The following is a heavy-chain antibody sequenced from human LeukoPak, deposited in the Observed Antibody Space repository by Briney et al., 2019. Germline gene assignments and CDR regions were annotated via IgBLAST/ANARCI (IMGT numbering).Heavy chain of an antibody. J-gene: IGHJ6*03. CDR2: ISSSGSTI. V-gene: IGHV3-48*03. Sequence: LTGGSLRLSCLASGFTFSSYEMNWVPQAPGKGLEWVSYISSSGSTICYADSVKGRFTISRDNAKNSLYLQMNSLRAEDTAVYYCARGYCSSTRCPDSMDVWGKGTTVTISS. D-gene: IGHD2-2*01. CDR3: ARGYCSSTRCPDSMDV. CDR1: GFTFSSYE.